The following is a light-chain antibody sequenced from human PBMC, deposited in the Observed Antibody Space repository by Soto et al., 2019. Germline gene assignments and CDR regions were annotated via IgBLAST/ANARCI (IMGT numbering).Light chain of an antibody. CDR3: QQYGDWPPA. V-gene: IGKV3-15*01. Sequence: EMVMTQSPVTLSLSPGERATLSCGASQSVSSKLVWYQQKPGQAPRLLIYDASNRSTGIPARFSGSGSGTEFSLTISSLQSEDFAVYYCQQYGDWPPAFGGGTKVEVK. J-gene: IGKJ4*01. CDR1: QSVSSK. CDR2: DAS.